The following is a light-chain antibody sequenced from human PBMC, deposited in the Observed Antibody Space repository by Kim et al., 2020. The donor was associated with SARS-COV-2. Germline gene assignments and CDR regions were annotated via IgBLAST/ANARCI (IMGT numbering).Light chain of an antibody. CDR3: QQHNDGWT. CDR1: QSVTTN. V-gene: IGKV3D-15*01. J-gene: IGKJ1*01. CDR2: GAS. Sequence: EIVLTQSPATLSVSPGERVTLSCKASQSVTTNLAWYQQKPGQPPRYLIYGASTRATGIPARFSGSGSGTEFTLTITRLQSEDFAVYYCQQHNDGWTFGQGTKVDIK.